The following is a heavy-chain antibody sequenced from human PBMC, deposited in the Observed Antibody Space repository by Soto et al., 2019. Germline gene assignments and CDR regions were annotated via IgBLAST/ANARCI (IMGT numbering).Heavy chain of an antibody. CDR1: GGSFRGGSYY. J-gene: IGHJ5*02. CDR2: IYYTGGT. Sequence: PSETLSLTCTVSGGSFRGGSYYWSWIRQSPGKGLEWIGYIYYTGGTNYNPSLKGRGIISLDTSKNQFSLRLSSVTAADTAVYYCARDSGGLYSLDTWGQGTLVTVSS. D-gene: IGHD2-8*02. V-gene: IGHV4-61*01. CDR3: ARDSGGLYSLDT.